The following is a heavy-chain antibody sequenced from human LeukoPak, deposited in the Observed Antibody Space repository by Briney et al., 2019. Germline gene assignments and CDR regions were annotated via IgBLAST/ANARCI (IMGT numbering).Heavy chain of an antibody. CDR2: IIPMLGIA. CDR1: GGTFSSYA. Sequence: SVKVSCKASGGTFSSYAISWVRQAPGQGLEWMGRIIPMLGIANNAQKFQGRVTITADKSTSTAYMELSSLRSEDTAVYYCASWPGYGYGPFDYWGQGTLVTVSS. V-gene: IGHV1-69*04. CDR3: ASWPGYGYGPFDY. D-gene: IGHD5-18*01. J-gene: IGHJ4*02.